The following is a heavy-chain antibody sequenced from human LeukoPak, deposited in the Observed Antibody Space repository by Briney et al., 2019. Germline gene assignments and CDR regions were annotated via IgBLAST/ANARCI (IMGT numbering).Heavy chain of an antibody. Sequence: GGSPKISCQGSGYDFNNYWIGRVRQMPGKSLEWMAIIYPDDSDTKYNPSFQGQVTISSDKSISTAYLQWSSLKASDTAIYYCVRQADSSGWYYFDYWGPGTRVTVTS. D-gene: IGHD6-19*01. J-gene: IGHJ4*02. CDR3: VRQADSSGWYYFDY. V-gene: IGHV5-51*01. CDR2: IYPDDSDT. CDR1: GYDFNNYW.